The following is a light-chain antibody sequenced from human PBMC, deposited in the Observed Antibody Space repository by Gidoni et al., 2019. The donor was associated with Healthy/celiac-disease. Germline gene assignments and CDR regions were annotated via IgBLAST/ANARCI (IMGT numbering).Light chain of an antibody. Sequence: NFMLTQPHSVSESPGKTVTISCTGPSGSIASNYVPWYQQPPGSAPTTVIYEDNQRPSGVPDRFSGSIDSSSNSASLTISGLKTEDEADYYCQSYDSSSHWVFGGGTKLTVL. V-gene: IGLV6-57*02. CDR2: EDN. J-gene: IGLJ3*02. CDR3: QSYDSSSHWV. CDR1: SGSIASNY.